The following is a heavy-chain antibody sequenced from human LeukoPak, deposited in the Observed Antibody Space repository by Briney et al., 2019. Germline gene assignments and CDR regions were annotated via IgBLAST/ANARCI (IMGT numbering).Heavy chain of an antibody. CDR2: IYHSGST. Sequence: PSETLSLTCAVSGGSISSGGYSWSWIRQPPGKGLEWIGYIYHSGSTYYNPSLKSRVTISVDRSKNQFSLKLSSVTAADTAVYYCASAGYGGNLYYFDYWGQGTLVTVSS. CDR3: ASAGYGGNLYYFDY. V-gene: IGHV4-30-2*01. J-gene: IGHJ4*02. CDR1: GGSISSGGYS. D-gene: IGHD4-23*01.